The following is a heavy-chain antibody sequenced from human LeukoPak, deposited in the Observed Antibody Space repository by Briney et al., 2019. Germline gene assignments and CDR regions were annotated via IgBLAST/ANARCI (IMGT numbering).Heavy chain of an antibody. Sequence: PGGSLRLSCAASGFTFVNYGMHWVRQAPGKGLEWVAFIRYDETNKHYADSVKGRFTIPRDNSKNTLYLQMNSLRSEDTAVYYCAKGVYGGSSGGFYFDYWGQGALVTVSS. V-gene: IGHV3-30*02. CDR1: GFTFVNYG. J-gene: IGHJ4*02. CDR3: AKGVYGGSSGGFYFDY. D-gene: IGHD1-26*01. CDR2: IRYDETNK.